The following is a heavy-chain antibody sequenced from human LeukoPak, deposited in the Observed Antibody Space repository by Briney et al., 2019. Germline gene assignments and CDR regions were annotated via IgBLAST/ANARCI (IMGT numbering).Heavy chain of an antibody. Sequence: PSETLSLTCTVSGGSLSSGGYYWSWIRQHPGTGLEWVGYIYYSGSTYYNPSLKSRVTISVYTSKNQFSLKLSSVTAADTAVYYCARDSYHYYGSGSYGGGAFDIWGQGTMVTVSS. J-gene: IGHJ3*02. CDR1: GGSLSSGGYY. V-gene: IGHV4-31*03. D-gene: IGHD3-10*01. CDR3: ARDSYHYYGSGSYGGGAFDI. CDR2: IYYSGST.